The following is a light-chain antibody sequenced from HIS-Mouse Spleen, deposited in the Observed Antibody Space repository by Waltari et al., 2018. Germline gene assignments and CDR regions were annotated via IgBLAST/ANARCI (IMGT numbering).Light chain of an antibody. CDR1: QSVLYSSNNKNY. J-gene: IGKJ2*01. V-gene: IGKV4-1*01. CDR3: QQYYSTPYT. Sequence: DIVMTQSPDSLAGSLGERATINFKSSQSVLYSSNNKNYLAWYQQKPGQPPKLLIYWASTRESGVPDRFSGSGYGTDFTLTISSLQAEDVAVYYCQQYYSTPYTFGQGTKLEIK. CDR2: WAS.